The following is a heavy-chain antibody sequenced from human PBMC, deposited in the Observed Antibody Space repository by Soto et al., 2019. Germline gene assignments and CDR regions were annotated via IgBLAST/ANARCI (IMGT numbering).Heavy chain of an antibody. D-gene: IGHD2-2*01. J-gene: IGHJ4*02. CDR2: VIPIFGTA. CDR3: ARVSCSSTSCYPFDY. V-gene: IGHV1-69*13. Sequence: SVKVSCKASGGTFSSYAISWVRQAPGQGLEWMGGVIPIFGTANYAQKFQGRVTITADESTSTAYMELSSLRSEDTAVYYCARVSCSSTSCYPFDYWGQGTLVTVS. CDR1: GGTFSSYA.